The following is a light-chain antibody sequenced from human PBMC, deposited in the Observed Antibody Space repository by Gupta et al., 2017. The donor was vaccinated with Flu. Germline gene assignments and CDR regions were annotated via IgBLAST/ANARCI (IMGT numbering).Light chain of an antibody. V-gene: IGLV3-21*02. CDR1: NIGSNT. Sequence: SYVLTQPPSVSVAPGQTARIACGGNNIGSNTVHWYQRKPGQAPVLVVYDDSVRPAGIPERFSGSNSGNTATLTISRVEAGDEADYYCQVYDNSDLWVFGGGTKLTVL. CDR2: DDS. CDR3: QVYDNSDLWV. J-gene: IGLJ3*02.